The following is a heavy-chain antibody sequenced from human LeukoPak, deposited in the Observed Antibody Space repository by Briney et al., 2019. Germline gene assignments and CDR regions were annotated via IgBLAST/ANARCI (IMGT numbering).Heavy chain of an antibody. D-gene: IGHD3-22*01. CDR3: ARVSSGYYYFDY. Sequence: SETLSLTCTVSGGSNSSYYWSWIRQPPGKGLEWIGYIYYSGSTNYNPSLKSRVTISVDTSKNQFSLKLSSVTAADTAVYYCARVSSGYYYFDYWGQGTLVTVSS. J-gene: IGHJ4*02. CDR2: IYYSGST. CDR1: GGSNSSYY. V-gene: IGHV4-59*01.